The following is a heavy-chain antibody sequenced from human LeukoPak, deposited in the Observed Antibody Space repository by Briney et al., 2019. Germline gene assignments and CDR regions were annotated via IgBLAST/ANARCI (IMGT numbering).Heavy chain of an antibody. CDR2: IYSGGST. CDR3: ARGSAVPVHDAFDI. J-gene: IGHJ3*02. Sequence: GGSLRLSCAASGFTVSSNYMSWVRQAPGKGLEWVSVIYSGGSTYYADSVKGRFTISRGNSKNTLYLQMNSLRAEDTAVYYCARGSAVPVHDAFDIWGQGTMVTVSS. V-gene: IGHV3-53*01. CDR1: GFTVSSNY. D-gene: IGHD6-13*01.